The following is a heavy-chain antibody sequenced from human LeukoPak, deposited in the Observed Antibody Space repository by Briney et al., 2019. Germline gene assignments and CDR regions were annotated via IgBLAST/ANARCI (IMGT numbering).Heavy chain of an antibody. Sequence: GGSLRLSCAASGFTFSSSWMHWVRQAPGKGLVWVSRITRDGSSTTYADSVKGRFTISRDNSKNTLYLQMNSLRAGDTAVYYCAKPSSSWYNWFDPWGQGTLVTVSS. CDR2: ITRDGSST. V-gene: IGHV3-74*01. CDR1: GFTFSSSW. CDR3: AKPSSSWYNWFDP. D-gene: IGHD6-13*01. J-gene: IGHJ5*02.